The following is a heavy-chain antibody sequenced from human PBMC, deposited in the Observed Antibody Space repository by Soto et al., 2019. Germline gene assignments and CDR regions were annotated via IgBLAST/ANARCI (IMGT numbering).Heavy chain of an antibody. V-gene: IGHV1-69*13. CDR2: IVPMNGSP. D-gene: IGHD2-2*01. Sequence: SVKVSCKASGGMFYSSAINWVRQAPGQGLEWMGGIVPMNGSPKYAQEFLGRVTISADASATTAYMDLSGLKSEDTAVYYCAREDSIIIPAVSDFWGQGTLVTVSS. CDR1: GGMFYSSA. J-gene: IGHJ4*02. CDR3: AREDSIIIPAVSDF.